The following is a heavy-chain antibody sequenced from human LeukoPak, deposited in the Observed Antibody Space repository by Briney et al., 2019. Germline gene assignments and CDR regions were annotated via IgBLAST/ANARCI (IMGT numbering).Heavy chain of an antibody. CDR1: GFTLNSYDSYA. CDR3: ASDAYSSSWYFGDEGNWFDP. J-gene: IGHJ5*02. Sequence: GGSLRLSCAASGFTLNSYDSYAMSWVRQAPRKGLEWLSSISDSAGTTYYADSVKGRFTISRDNAKNSLYLQMNSLRAEDTAVYYCASDAYSSSWYFGDEGNWFDPWGQGTLVTVSS. CDR2: ISDSAGTT. D-gene: IGHD6-13*01. V-gene: IGHV3-23*01.